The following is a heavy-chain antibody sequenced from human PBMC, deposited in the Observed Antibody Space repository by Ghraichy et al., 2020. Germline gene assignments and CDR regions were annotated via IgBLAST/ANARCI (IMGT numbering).Heavy chain of an antibody. D-gene: IGHD1-26*01. V-gene: IGHV3-7*01. CDR2: IKEDGSKM. Sequence: AGSLRLSCAASGFTFTSYWMYWVRQAPGKGPEWVTNIKEDGSKMYYVDSVKGRFTVSRDNAKKTLYLQMNSLRVEDTAVYYCAKDQDTGWSFADWGQGTLVTVSS. CDR1: GFTFTSYW. J-gene: IGHJ4*02. CDR3: AKDQDTGWSFAD.